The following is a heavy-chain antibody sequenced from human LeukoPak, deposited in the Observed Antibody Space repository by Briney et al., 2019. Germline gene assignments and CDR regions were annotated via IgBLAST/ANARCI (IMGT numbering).Heavy chain of an antibody. CDR2: ISYDGSNK. CDR3: ARVRLELPFDY. CDR1: GFTFSSYA. J-gene: IGHJ4*02. Sequence: PGGSLRLSCAASGFTFSSYAMHWVRQAPGKGLEWVAVISYDGSNKYYADSVKGRFTIYRDNSKNTLYLQMNSLRAEDTAVYYCARVRLELPFDYWGQGTLVTVSS. V-gene: IGHV3-30-3*01. D-gene: IGHD1-7*01.